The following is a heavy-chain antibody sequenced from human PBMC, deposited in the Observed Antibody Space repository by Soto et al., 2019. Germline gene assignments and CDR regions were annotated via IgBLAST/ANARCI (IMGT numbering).Heavy chain of an antibody. J-gene: IGHJ6*02. CDR2: IFHSGST. D-gene: IGHD1-7*01. CDR3: ARLRYHSETNQSDNRDYGMDV. V-gene: IGHV4-4*02. CDR1: GDSIRSDSW. Sequence: QVRLQESGPGLVKPSGTLSLTCGVSGDSIRSDSWWTWVRQSPGKGLEWIGGIFHSGSTNYNPSLKSRVTISVDKSKNEFSLQLTSVTAADTAVYFCARLRYHSETNQSDNRDYGMDVWGPGTTVTVSS.